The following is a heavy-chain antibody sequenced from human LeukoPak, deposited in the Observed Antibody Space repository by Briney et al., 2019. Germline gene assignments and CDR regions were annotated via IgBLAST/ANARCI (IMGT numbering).Heavy chain of an antibody. CDR3: ARDIAYYDFWSGYGYFDY. CDR2: INPKSGGR. V-gene: IGHV1-2*02. CDR1: GYTFIVYY. D-gene: IGHD3-3*01. Sequence: ASVRVSFMASGYTFIVYYMQGVRQAPGQGGGGVGWINPKSGGRKYIQKLQGRATMTRDTSISPGYMELSRLRSDDTAVYYCARDIAYYDFWSGYGYFDYWGQGTLVTVSS. J-gene: IGHJ4*02.